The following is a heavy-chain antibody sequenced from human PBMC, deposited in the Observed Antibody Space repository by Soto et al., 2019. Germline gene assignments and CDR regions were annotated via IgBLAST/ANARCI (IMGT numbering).Heavy chain of an antibody. CDR2: ISPYTGNT. CDR1: GYIFVNYG. V-gene: IGHV1-18*01. J-gene: IGHJ6*02. Sequence: QVQLVQSGDEVKKPGASVKVSCKASGYIFVNYGIAWVRHAPGQGLEWMGWISPYTGNTHSASKVQGRLTMTTDTSTSTAYMVLGSLTSDDTAVYYCVMVDNYVTPTPQDVWGQGTTVTVSS. CDR3: VMVDNYVTPTPQDV. D-gene: IGHD3-16*01.